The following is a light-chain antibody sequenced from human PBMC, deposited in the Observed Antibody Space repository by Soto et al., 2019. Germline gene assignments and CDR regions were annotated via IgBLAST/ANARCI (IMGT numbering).Light chain of an antibody. Sequence: DIQMTQSPSTLSASVGDRVTITCRASRSISSLLAWYQQKPGKAPKLLIYKASTLESGVPSRFSGSGSGTEFTLTITSLQPDDFATYYCQHYNSYSPFGGGTKVEIK. V-gene: IGKV1-5*03. J-gene: IGKJ4*02. CDR1: RSISSL. CDR2: KAS. CDR3: QHYNSYSP.